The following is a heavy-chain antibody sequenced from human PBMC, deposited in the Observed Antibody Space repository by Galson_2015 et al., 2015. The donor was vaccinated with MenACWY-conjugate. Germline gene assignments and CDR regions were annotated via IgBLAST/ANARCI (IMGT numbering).Heavy chain of an antibody. Sequence: SVKVSCKASGGAFSNYAISWVRQAPGQGLKWMGRIIPFLGIANYAETFQGRVTITAEKSTSTVYMEVTGLTSDDTAVYYSARPGLEDNFRGDYWGQGTLVTVSS. CDR3: ARPGLEDNFRGDY. CDR2: IIPFLGIA. CDR1: GGAFSNYA. V-gene: IGHV1-69*04. D-gene: IGHD3/OR15-3a*01. J-gene: IGHJ4*02.